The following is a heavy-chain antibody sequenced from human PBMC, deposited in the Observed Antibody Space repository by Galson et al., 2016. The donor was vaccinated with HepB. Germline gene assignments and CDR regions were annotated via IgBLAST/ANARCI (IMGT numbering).Heavy chain of an antibody. CDR2: ISGSGGST. CDR3: AKERGVDLWTGYGFDY. V-gene: IGHV3-23*01. CDR1: GFTFSSYA. J-gene: IGHJ4*02. Sequence: SLRLSCAASGFTFSSYAMNWVRLAPGKGLEWISAISGSGGSTNFADSVKGRFTISRDNSKNTVFLQLNSLRADDTAGYYCAKERGVDLWTGYGFDYWGQGTLVTVSS. D-gene: IGHD3/OR15-3a*01.